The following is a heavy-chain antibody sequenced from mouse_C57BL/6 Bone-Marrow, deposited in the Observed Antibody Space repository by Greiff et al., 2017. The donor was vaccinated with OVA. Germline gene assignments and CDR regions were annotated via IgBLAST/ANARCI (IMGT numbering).Heavy chain of an antibody. Sequence: GGGLVQPKGSLKLSCAASGFTFNTYAMHWVRQAPGTGLEWVARIRSKSSNYATYYADSVKDRFTISRDDSQSMLYLQMTNLKAEDTAMYYWVRNLLWEAVYWGQGTLVTVSA. V-gene: IGHV10-3*01. CDR1: GFTFNTYA. D-gene: IGHD2-1*01. J-gene: IGHJ3*01. CDR2: IRSKSSNYAT. CDR3: VRNLLWEAVY.